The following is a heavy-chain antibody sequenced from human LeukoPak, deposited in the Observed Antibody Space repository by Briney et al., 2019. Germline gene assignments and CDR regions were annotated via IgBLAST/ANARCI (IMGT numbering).Heavy chain of an antibody. V-gene: IGHV3-7*01. CDR1: GFSFSSYW. Sequence: PGGSLRLSCVASGFSFSSYWMSWVRQAPGKGLQWVANIKQDGSEKYYVDSVKGRFTISRDNAKNSLFLQMNSLRAEDTAVYFCARETSGWCFGFWGQGTLVTVSS. CDR3: ARETSGWCFGF. J-gene: IGHJ4*02. CDR2: IKQDGSEK. D-gene: IGHD6-19*01.